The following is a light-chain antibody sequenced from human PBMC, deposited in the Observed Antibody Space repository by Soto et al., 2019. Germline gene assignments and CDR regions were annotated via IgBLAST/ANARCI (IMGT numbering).Light chain of an antibody. CDR2: GVS. V-gene: IGLV2-14*03. CDR1: SSDVGAYKY. Sequence: QSVLTQPASVSGSPGQSITISCTGTSSDVGAYKYVSWYQQHPGKAPKLIIYGVSNRPSGVSNRFSGSKSGDTAFLTISGLQPEDEADYYCSSFTGKTTTDVFGNGTKVTV. J-gene: IGLJ1*01. CDR3: SSFTGKTTTDV.